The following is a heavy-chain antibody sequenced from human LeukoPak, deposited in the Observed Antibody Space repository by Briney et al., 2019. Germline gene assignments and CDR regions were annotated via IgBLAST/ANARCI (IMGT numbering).Heavy chain of an antibody. D-gene: IGHD6-13*01. CDR2: ISAYNGNT. CDR1: GYTFTSYG. CDR3: ARAGAAAGTGYFDY. J-gene: IGHJ4*02. V-gene: IGHV1-18*01. Sequence: ASVKVSCKASGYTFTSYGFSWVRQAPGQGLEWMGWISAYNGNTHYAQKLQGRVTMTTDTSTSTAYMELRSLRSDDTAVYYCARAGAAAGTGYFDYWGQGTLVTVSS.